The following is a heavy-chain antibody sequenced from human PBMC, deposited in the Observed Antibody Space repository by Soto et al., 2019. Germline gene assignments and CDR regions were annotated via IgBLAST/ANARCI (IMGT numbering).Heavy chain of an antibody. CDR3: ARSVMITFGGVIKTDAFDI. J-gene: IGHJ3*02. CDR2: IYHSGST. CDR1: SGSISSSNW. Sequence: QVQLQESGPGLVKPSGTLSLTCAVSSGSISSSNWWSWVRQPPGKGLEWIGEIYHSGSTNYNPSLKSRVTISVDKSKNQFSLKLSSVTAADTAVYYCARSVMITFGGVIKTDAFDIWGQGTMVTVSS. D-gene: IGHD3-16*02. V-gene: IGHV4-4*02.